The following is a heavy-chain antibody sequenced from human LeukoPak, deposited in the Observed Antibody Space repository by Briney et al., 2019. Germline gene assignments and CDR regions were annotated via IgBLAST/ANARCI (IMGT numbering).Heavy chain of an antibody. V-gene: IGHV3-7*01. J-gene: IGHJ2*01. CDR2: IKHDGLEK. Sequence: GGSLRLSCAASRFTFSRYWMSWVRQAPGKGLECVANIKHDGLEKYSVDSVKGRFTISRDNAKNSLYLQMNSLRAEDTAVYYCARDDSTGSHYFDLWGRGTLVTVSS. CDR1: RFTFSRYW. D-gene: IGHD2-8*02. CDR3: ARDDSTGSHYFDL.